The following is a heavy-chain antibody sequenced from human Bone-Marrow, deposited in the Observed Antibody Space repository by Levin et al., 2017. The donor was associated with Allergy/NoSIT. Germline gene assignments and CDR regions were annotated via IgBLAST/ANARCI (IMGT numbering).Heavy chain of an antibody. V-gene: IGHV3-53*01. J-gene: IGHJ4*02. CDR2: TYSAGST. D-gene: IGHD3-10*01. CDR1: GLTVSSNY. CDR3: ARGQSFSGRYYGLDY. Sequence: GGSLRLSCAASGLTVSSNYMSWVRQAPGKGLEWVSITYSAGSTYYADSVKGRFTISRDTSKNTLYLQMNSLRVEDTAVYYCARGQSFSGRYYGLDYWGQGTLVTVSS.